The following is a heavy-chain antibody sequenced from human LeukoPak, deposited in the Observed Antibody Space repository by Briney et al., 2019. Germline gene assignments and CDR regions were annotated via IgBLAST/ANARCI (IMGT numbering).Heavy chain of an antibody. Sequence: GATMKISCKASGYTFTDYYMHWVQQAPGKGLEWMGRVDPEDGETIYAEKFQGRVTITADTSTDTAYMELSSLRSEDTAVYYCATADYSNYGAQHWGQGTLVTVSS. J-gene: IGHJ1*01. D-gene: IGHD4-11*01. CDR2: VDPEDGET. CDR1: GYTFTDYY. V-gene: IGHV1-69-2*01. CDR3: ATADYSNYGAQH.